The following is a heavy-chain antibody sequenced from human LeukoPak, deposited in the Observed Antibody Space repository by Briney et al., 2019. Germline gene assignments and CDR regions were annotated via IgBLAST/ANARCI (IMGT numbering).Heavy chain of an antibody. V-gene: IGHV1-2*02. CDR2: INPNSGGT. D-gene: IGHD2-15*01. CDR1: GYTFTGYY. CDR3: ARDARYCSGGSCYNAFDI. Sequence: ASVKVSCKASGYTFTGYYMHWVRQAPGQGLEWMGWINPNSGGTNYAQKFQGRVTMTRDTSISTAYMELSRLRSDDAAVYYCARDARYCSGGSCYNAFDIWGQGTMVTVSS. J-gene: IGHJ3*02.